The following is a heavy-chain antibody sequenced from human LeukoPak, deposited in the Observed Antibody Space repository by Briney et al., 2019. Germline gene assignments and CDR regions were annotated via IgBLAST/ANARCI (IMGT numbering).Heavy chain of an antibody. J-gene: IGHJ4*02. D-gene: IGHD6-19*01. V-gene: IGHV3-53*01. CDR1: GFTVSSNY. CDR2: IYSGGST. Sequence: SGGSLRLSCAASGFTVSSNYMSWVRQAPGKGLEWVSVIYSGGSTYYADSVKGRFTISRDNSKNTLYLQMNSLRAEDTAVYYCARAPSGSGWIDYFDYWRQGTLVTVSS. CDR3: ARAPSGSGWIDYFDY.